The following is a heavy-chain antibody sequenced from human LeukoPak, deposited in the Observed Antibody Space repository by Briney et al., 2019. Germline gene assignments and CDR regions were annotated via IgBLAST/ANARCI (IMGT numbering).Heavy chain of an antibody. CDR3: ARVGLGYSSSSEGDY. Sequence: ASVNVSCKASGYIFTGYYMHWVRQAPGQGLEWMGWINPNSGGTNYAQKFQGRVTMTRDTSISTAYMELSRLRSDDTAVYYCARVGLGYSSSSEGDYWGQGTLVTVSS. CDR2: INPNSGGT. J-gene: IGHJ4*02. CDR1: GYIFTGYY. V-gene: IGHV1-2*02. D-gene: IGHD6-6*01.